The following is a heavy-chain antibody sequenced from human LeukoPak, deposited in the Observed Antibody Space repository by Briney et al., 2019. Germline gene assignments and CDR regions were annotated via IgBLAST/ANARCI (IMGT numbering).Heavy chain of an antibody. CDR3: ARDQSAVGAAYDY. J-gene: IGHJ4*02. D-gene: IGHD2-15*01. CDR1: GGSFSGYY. CDR2: VNHSGST. Sequence: PSETLSLTCAVYGGSFSGYYWSWIRQPPGKGLEWIGEVNHSGSTNYNPSLKSRVTISVDTSKNQFSLKLSSVTAADTAVYHCARDQSAVGAAYDYWGQGTLVTVSS. V-gene: IGHV4-34*01.